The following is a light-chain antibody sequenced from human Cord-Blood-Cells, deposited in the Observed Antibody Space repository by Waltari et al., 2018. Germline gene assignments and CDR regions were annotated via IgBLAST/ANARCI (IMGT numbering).Light chain of an antibody. CDR3: QQLNSNPCT. CDR2: AAS. CDR1: QGISSY. J-gene: IGKJ3*01. Sequence: IQFTQSPSSLSASVGDRVTIPCRASQGISSYLTWNQQKPGKAPKLLIYAASTLQSGVPSRFSGSGSGTDFTLTISSLQPEDFATYYCQQLNSNPCTFGPGTKVDIK. V-gene: IGKV1-9*01.